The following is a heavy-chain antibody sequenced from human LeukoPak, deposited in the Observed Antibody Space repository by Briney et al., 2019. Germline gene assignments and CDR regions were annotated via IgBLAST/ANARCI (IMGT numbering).Heavy chain of an antibody. J-gene: IGHJ4*02. CDR3: VRATYYYGSGSYFDY. D-gene: IGHD3-10*01. CDR1: GGSISSYY. CDR2: IYTSGST. V-gene: IGHV4-4*07. Sequence: SETLSLTCTVSGGSISSYYWSWIRQPAGEGLEWIGRIYTSGSTNYNPSLKSRVTMSVDTSKNQFSLKLSSVTAADTAVYYCVRATYYYGSGSYFDYWGQGTLVTVSS.